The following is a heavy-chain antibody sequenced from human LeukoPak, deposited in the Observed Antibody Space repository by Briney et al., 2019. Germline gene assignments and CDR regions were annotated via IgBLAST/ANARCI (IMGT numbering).Heavy chain of an antibody. J-gene: IGHJ4*02. Sequence: GGSLRLSCAASGFTFSSYGMHWVRQAPGKGREWVAVIWYDGSNKYCADSVKGRFTISRDNSKNTLYLQMNSLRAEDTAVYYCARNKWFGESTPFDYWGQGTLVTVSS. V-gene: IGHV3-33*01. CDR2: IWYDGSNK. CDR3: ARNKWFGESTPFDY. CDR1: GFTFSSYG. D-gene: IGHD3-10*01.